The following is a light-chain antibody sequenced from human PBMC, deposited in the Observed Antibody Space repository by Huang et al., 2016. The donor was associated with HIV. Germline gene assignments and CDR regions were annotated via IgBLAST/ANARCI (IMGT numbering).Light chain of an antibody. CDR2: GAS. CDR1: EGIVNS. Sequence: DIQMTQSPSSLSASVGDRVTNTCRASEGIVNSLAWYQQKPGKAPQLLLYGASRLESGVPARFSGSRSGTDYTLTISDLQPEDSATYYCQQYYSTPPWTFGQGTKVEI. CDR3: QQYYSTPPWT. V-gene: IGKV1-NL1*01. J-gene: IGKJ1*01.